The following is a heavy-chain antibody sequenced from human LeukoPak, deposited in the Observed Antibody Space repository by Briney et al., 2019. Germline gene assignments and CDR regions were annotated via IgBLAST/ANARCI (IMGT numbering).Heavy chain of an antibody. J-gene: IGHJ3*02. CDR2: ISTYNGHT. CDR1: GYTFTSYG. V-gene: IGHV1-18*01. CDR3: ARIYYYDSSGYPPDAFDI. Sequence: GASVKVSCKTSGYTFTSYGISWVRQAPGQGLEWVGWISTYNGHTNYAQKLQGRVTMTTDTSTSTAYMELRSLRSDDTAVYYCARIYYYDSSGYPPDAFDIWGQGTMVTVSS. D-gene: IGHD3-22*01.